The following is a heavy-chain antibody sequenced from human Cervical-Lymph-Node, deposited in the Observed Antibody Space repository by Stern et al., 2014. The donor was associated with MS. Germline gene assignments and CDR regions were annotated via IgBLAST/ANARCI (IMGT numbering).Heavy chain of an antibody. CDR1: GFTVSSTY. V-gene: IGHV3-53*01. CDR3: ARVPPGYGSNSFFDY. Sequence: EVQLVESGGGLIQPGGSLRLSCAPSGFTVSSTYMSWVRQAPGRGLAWVSIIFSGGATAYAVSVKGRFTISRDNSRNTLYLQMNSLRAEDTAFYYCARVPPGYGSNSFFDYWGQGNLVTVSS. D-gene: IGHD4-23*01. CDR2: IFSGGAT. J-gene: IGHJ4*02.